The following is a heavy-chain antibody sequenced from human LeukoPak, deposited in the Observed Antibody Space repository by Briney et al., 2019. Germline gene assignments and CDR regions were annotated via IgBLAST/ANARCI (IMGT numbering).Heavy chain of an antibody. CDR2: IYYSGST. J-gene: IGHJ5*02. V-gene: IGHV4-31*03. Sequence: SSETLSLTCTVSGGSISSGGYYWSWIRQHPGKGLEWIGYIYYSGSTYYNPSLKSRVTISVDTSKNQFSLKLRSVTAADTAVYYCARGLLFSWFDPWGQGTLVTVSS. D-gene: IGHD2-21*02. CDR3: ARGLLFSWFDP. CDR1: GGSISSGGYY.